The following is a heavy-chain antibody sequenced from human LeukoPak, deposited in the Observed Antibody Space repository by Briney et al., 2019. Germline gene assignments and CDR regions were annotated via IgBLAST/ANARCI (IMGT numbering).Heavy chain of an antibody. CDR2: IKRKVDGATT. D-gene: IGHD1-26*01. CDR3: TKVSGTYLKKDY. Sequence: PGGSLRLSCAASGFNFTNAWMSWVRQAPGKGLEWVGRIKRKVDGATTEYSALVKGRFTILRDDPINTLYLQMNSLNTEDTAIYYCTKVSGTYLKKDYWGQGTLVSVSS. CDR1: GFNFTNAW. V-gene: IGHV3-15*01. J-gene: IGHJ4*02.